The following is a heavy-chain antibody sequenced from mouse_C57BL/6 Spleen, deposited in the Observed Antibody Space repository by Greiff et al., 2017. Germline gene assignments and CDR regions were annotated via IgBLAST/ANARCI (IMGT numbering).Heavy chain of an antibody. D-gene: IGHD1-1*01. CDR2: ISSGGSYT. CDR3: ARRHGRPYYFDY. Sequence: EVQLVESGGDLVKPGGSLKLSCAASGFTFSSYGMSWVRQTPDKRLEWVATISSGGSYTYYPDSVKGRFTISRDNAKNTLYLQMSSLKSEDKAVYYCARRHGRPYYFDYWGQGTTLTVSS. V-gene: IGHV5-6*01. J-gene: IGHJ2*01. CDR1: GFTFSSYG.